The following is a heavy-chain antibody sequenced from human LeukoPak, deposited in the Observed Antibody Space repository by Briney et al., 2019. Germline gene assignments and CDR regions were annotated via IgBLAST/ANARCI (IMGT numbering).Heavy chain of an antibody. CDR1: GFSFSDSY. J-gene: IGHJ3*02. Sequence: GGSLRLSCAASGFSFSDSYMSWIRQAPGQGLERLSYIKSSDTSTFYADSVKGRFTVYRDNAKNSLYLQMNSLRAEDTAVYYCARRGNMSSHAFDIWGQGTVVTVSS. CDR3: ARRGNMSSHAFDI. D-gene: IGHD2/OR15-2a*01. V-gene: IGHV3-11*01. CDR2: IKSSDTST.